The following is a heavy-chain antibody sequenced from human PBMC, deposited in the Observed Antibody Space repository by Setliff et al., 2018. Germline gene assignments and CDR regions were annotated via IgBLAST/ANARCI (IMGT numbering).Heavy chain of an antibody. J-gene: IGHJ6*03. V-gene: IGHV4-61*05. D-gene: IGHD1-1*01. CDR2: VYYSGTA. CDR1: GGSVSDSTYY. CDR3: ARGAPQRSSFDSRYMDV. Sequence: PSETLSLTCTVSGGSVSDSTYYWGWVRQPPGKGLEFIGYVYYSGTANYIPSLKSRVTISIHMSWNQFSLRLSSLTAADTAVYYCARGAPQRSSFDSRYMDVWDKGATVTVSS.